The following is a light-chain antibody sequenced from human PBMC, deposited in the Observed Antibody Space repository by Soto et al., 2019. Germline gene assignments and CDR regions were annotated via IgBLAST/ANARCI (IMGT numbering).Light chain of an antibody. CDR3: QQYKDWPPLT. V-gene: IGKV3D-15*01. CDR1: QSVNIN. Sequence: EIAMTQSPVTLSASPGERVTLSCRASQSVNINLAWYQQRPGQAPRTFIYGASNRASGIPDRFSGSGSGTDFTLTISSLEPDDCAFYYCQQYKDWPPLTLCGGTRVEIK. CDR2: GAS. J-gene: IGKJ4*01.